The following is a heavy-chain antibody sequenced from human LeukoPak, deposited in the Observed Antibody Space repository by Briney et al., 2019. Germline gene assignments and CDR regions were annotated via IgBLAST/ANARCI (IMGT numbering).Heavy chain of an antibody. J-gene: IGHJ5*02. CDR3: ARVSGRVEEWLVRGWFDP. V-gene: IGHV4-30-2*01. D-gene: IGHD6-19*01. CDR2: IYHSGST. CDR1: GGSISGGGYS. Sequence: SQTLSLTCVVSGGSISGGGYSWSWIRQPPGKGLEWIGYIYHSGSTNYNPSLKSRVTISVDTSKNQFSLKLSSVTAADTAVYYCARVSGRVEEWLVRGWFDPWGQGTLVTVSS.